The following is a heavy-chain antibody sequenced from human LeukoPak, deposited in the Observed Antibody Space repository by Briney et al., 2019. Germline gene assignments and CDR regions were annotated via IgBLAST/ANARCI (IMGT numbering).Heavy chain of an antibody. V-gene: IGHV3-23*01. Sequence: GGSLRLSCAASGFTFSSYAMSWVRQAPGKGLEWVSTISGSGGSTNYADSVKGRFAISRDNSKNTLYLQMNSLRAENTAVYFCAKGSTAARPYQFDYWGQGTLVTVSS. CDR1: GFTFSSYA. D-gene: IGHD6-6*01. CDR3: AKGSTAARPYQFDY. J-gene: IGHJ4*02. CDR2: ISGSGGST.